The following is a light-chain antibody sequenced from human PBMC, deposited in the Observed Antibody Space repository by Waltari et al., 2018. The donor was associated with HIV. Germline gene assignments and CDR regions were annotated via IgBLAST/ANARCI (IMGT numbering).Light chain of an antibody. CDR1: QSVSSSY. CDR3: QQYGSSLYT. V-gene: IGKV3-20*01. Sequence: EIVLTQSPGTLSLSPGDRATLSCRASQSVSSSYLAWYQQKPGQAPRLRINGASSRATGIPDRFSGSGSGTDFTLTISRLEPEDFAVYYCQQYGSSLYTFGQGTKLEIK. J-gene: IGKJ2*01. CDR2: GAS.